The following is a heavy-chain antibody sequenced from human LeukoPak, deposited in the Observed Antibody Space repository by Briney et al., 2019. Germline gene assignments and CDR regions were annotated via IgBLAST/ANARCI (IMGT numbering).Heavy chain of an antibody. CDR3: ARGDIYWDY. D-gene: IGHD2-15*01. CDR1: GYTFTAYY. Sequence: ASVKVSCKASGYTFTAYYVHWVRHDPGQGPEWMGWIHPNSGGTKYAQNFQGRVTMTRDTSITTAYMELSSLRSDDTAVYYCARGDIYWDYWGQGTQVTVSS. V-gene: IGHV1-2*02. CDR2: IHPNSGGT. J-gene: IGHJ4*02.